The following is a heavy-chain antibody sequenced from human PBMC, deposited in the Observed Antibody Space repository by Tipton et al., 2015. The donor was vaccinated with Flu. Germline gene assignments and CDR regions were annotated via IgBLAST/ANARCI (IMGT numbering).Heavy chain of an antibody. CDR2: IYYSGST. Sequence: TLSLTCTVSGGSISSDGYYWNWIRQHPGKGLEWIGYIYYSGSTYYNPSLKSRVTISVDTSRNQFSLKLSSVTAADTAVYYCARDLWNDRRAYYYYGVDVWGQGTTVTVSS. D-gene: IGHD1-1*01. CDR3: ARDLWNDRRAYYYYGVDV. J-gene: IGHJ6*02. V-gene: IGHV4-31*03. CDR1: GGSISSDGYY.